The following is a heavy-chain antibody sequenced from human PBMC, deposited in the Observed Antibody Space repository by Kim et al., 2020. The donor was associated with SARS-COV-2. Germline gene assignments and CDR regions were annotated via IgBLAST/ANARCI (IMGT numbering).Heavy chain of an antibody. J-gene: IGHJ6*02. D-gene: IGHD3-10*01. CDR3: ARDVRMWFGNYYYYYGMDV. Sequence: GRFTISRDSAKNSLYLQMNSLRAEDTAVYYCARDVRMWFGNYYYYYGMDVWGQGTTVTVSS. V-gene: IGHV3-11*06.